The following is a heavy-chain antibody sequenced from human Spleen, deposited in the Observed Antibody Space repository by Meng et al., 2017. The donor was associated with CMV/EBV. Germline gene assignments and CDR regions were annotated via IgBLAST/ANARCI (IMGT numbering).Heavy chain of an antibody. V-gene: IGHV3-48*04. CDR2: ISSDSRTI. Sequence: GESLKISCAASGFTLSSYSMNWVRQAPGKGLEWISYISSDSRTIYYTDSVKGRFTISRDNAENSLYLQMNSLRAEDTAVYYCSYQLIDQFYYYDVDVWGQGTTVTVS. CDR3: SYQLIDQFYYYDVDV. CDR1: GFTLSSYS. J-gene: IGHJ6*02. D-gene: IGHD3-22*01.